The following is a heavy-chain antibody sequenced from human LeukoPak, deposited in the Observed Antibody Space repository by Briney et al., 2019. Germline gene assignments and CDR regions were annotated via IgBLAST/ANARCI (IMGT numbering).Heavy chain of an antibody. D-gene: IGHD5-18*01. CDR1: GYTFTSYD. CDR2: MNPNSGNT. J-gene: IGHJ3*02. V-gene: IGHV1-8*03. CDR3: ARDGYSYGYVGHPTRAFDI. Sequence: ASVKVSCKASGYTFTSYDINWVRQATGQGLEWMGWMNPNSGNTGYAQKFQGRVTITRNTSISTAYMELSSLRSEDTAVYYCARDGYSYGYVGHPTRAFDIWGQGTMVTVSS.